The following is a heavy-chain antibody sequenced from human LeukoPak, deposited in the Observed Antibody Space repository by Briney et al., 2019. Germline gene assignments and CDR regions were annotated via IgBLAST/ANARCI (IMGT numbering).Heavy chain of an antibody. D-gene: IGHD2-2*01. CDR1: GFTFSTYV. CDR3: AKEYCTTTNCLGD. Sequence: PGGSLRLSCAASGFTFSTYVLHGGRQAPGKGLGWGAVISHDGSEKYYADSVKGRFTISRNNSKNTLYLQMNSLRAEDTAVYYCAKEYCTTTNCLGDWGLGTLVTVSS. CDR2: ISHDGSEK. V-gene: IGHV3-30*18. J-gene: IGHJ4*02.